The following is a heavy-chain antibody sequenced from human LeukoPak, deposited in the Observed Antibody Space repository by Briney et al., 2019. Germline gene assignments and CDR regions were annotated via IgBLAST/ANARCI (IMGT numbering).Heavy chain of an antibody. V-gene: IGHV3-15*01. J-gene: IGHJ4*02. CDR3: TTDYTSGSPY. CDR2: IKSKTDGGTT. Sequence: GGSLRLSCAASGLTFSAAWMSWVRQAPGKGLEWVGRIKSKTDGGTTDYAAPVKGRFTISRDDSKNTLYLQMNRLKTEDTAVYYCTTDYTSGSPYWGQGTLVTVSS. D-gene: IGHD3-10*01. CDR1: GLTFSAAW.